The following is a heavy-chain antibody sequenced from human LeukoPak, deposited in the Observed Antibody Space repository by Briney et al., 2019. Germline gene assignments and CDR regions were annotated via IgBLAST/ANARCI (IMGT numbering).Heavy chain of an antibody. CDR1: GFTFSSYA. CDR2: ISGSGGST. J-gene: IGHJ4*02. V-gene: IGHV3-23*01. D-gene: IGHD3-22*01. Sequence: GGSLRLSCAASGFTFSSYAMSWVRQAPGKGRECVSAISGSGGSTYYADSVKGRFTIARDNAKKHLYLQMNALIAKYTAVYYCAKGVEYYYDSSGYYSNWGQGTLVTVSS. CDR3: AKGVEYYYDSSGYYSN.